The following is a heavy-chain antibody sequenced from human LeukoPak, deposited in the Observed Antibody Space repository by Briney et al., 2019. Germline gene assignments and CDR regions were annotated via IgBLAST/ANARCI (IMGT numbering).Heavy chain of an antibody. CDR1: GFTFSSYA. Sequence: GRSLRLSCAGCGFTFSSYATHWVRQAPGKGLEWVGVISYDGSNKYYADSVKGRFTISRDNSKNTLYLQMSSLRAEDTAIYYCARETWCSSSAGGFDPWGQGTLVTVSS. D-gene: IGHD6-19*01. CDR2: ISYDGSNK. J-gene: IGHJ5*02. V-gene: IGHV3-30-3*01. CDR3: ARETWCSSSAGGFDP.